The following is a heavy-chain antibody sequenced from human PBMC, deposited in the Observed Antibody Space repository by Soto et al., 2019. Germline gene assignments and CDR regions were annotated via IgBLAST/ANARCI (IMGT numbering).Heavy chain of an antibody. V-gene: IGHV3-72*01. CDR2: TRNKANSYTT. Sequence: GGSLRLSCAASGFTFSDHYMDWVRQAPGKGLEWVGRTRNKANSYTTEYAASVKGRFTISRDDSKNSLYLQMNSLKTEDTAVYYCARVPYSNYGYFDYWGQGTLVTVSS. D-gene: IGHD4-4*01. J-gene: IGHJ4*02. CDR1: GFTFSDHY. CDR3: ARVPYSNYGYFDY.